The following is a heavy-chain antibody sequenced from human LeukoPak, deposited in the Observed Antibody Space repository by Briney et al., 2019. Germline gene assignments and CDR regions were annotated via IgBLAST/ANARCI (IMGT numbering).Heavy chain of an antibody. J-gene: IGHJ4*02. CDR1: GYTFTGYY. D-gene: IGHD1-1*01. Sequence: GASVKVSCKASGYTFTGYYMHWVRQAPGQGLEWMGWINPNSGGTDYAQKFQGRVTMTRDTSISTAYMELSRLRSDDTAVYYCARDPQNWTPSEDYFDYWGQGTLVTVSS. CDR2: INPNSGGT. V-gene: IGHV1-2*02. CDR3: ARDPQNWTPSEDYFDY.